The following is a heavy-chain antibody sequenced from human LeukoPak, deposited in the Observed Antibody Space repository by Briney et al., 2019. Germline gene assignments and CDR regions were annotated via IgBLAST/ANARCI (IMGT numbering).Heavy chain of an antibody. V-gene: IGHV4-61*02. J-gene: IGHJ4*02. Sequence: SQTLSLTCAVSGDSIGRGSDYWGWIRQPAGKAPEGIGRISTPGSTSYNPSLKRRLTISVATSKHQFSLTLSSVTAADPAVYYCASSDTAMVPFDYWGQGTLVPVSS. CDR2: ISTPGST. CDR1: GDSIGRGSDY. CDR3: ASSDTAMVPFDY. D-gene: IGHD5-18*01.